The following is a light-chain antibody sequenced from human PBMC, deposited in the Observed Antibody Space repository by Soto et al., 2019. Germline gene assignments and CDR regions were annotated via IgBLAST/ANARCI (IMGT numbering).Light chain of an antibody. CDR1: SSDVGSYNL. CDR2: EVS. V-gene: IGLV2-23*02. CDR3: CSYAGSSTFV. Sequence: QSELTQPASVSGSPGQAITISCTGTSSDVGSYNLVSWYQQHPGKAPKLMIYEVSKRPSGVSNRFSGSKSGNTASLTISGLQAEDEADYYCCSYAGSSTFVFGTGTRSPS. J-gene: IGLJ1*01.